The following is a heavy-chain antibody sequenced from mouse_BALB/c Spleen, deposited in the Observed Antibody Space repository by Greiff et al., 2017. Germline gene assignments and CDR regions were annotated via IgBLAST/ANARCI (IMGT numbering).Heavy chain of an antibody. CDR2: IWGDGST. J-gene: IGHJ4*01. D-gene: IGHD2-1*01. V-gene: IGHV2-6-7*02. CDR1: GFSLTGYG. CDR3: ARGDYGNSNYYAMDY. Sequence: VKLLESGPGLVAPSQSLSITCTVSGFSLTGYGVNWVRQPPGKGLEWLGMIWGDGSTDYNSALKSRLSISKDNSKSQVFLKMNSLQTDDTARYYCARGDYGNSNYYAMDYWGQGTSVTVSS.